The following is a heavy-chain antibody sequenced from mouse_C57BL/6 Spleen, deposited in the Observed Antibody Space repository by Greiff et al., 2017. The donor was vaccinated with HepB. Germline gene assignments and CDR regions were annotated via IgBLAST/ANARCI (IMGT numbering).Heavy chain of an antibody. V-gene: IGHV1-42*01. Sequence: VQLQQSGPELVKPGASVKISCKASGYSFTGYYMNWVKQSPEKSLEWIGEINPNTGGTTYNQKFKAKATLTVDKSSSTAYMQLKSLTSEDSAVYYCARKAFGWAMDYWGQGTSVTVSS. D-gene: IGHD2-3*01. CDR2: INPNTGGT. CDR1: GYSFTGYY. CDR3: ARKAFGWAMDY. J-gene: IGHJ4*01.